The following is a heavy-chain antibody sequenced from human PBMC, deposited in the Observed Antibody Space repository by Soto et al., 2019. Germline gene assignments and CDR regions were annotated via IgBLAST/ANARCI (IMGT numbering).Heavy chain of an antibody. CDR2: ISSSGSTI. D-gene: IGHD4-17*01. J-gene: IGHJ3*01. V-gene: IGHV3-11*01. CDR3: ARRDFGDYVAAFDF. CDR1: GFTFSDYY. Sequence: GGSLRLSCAASGFTFSDYYMSWIRQAPGKGLEWVSYISSSGSTIYYADSVKGRFTISRDNAKNSLYLQMNSLRAEDTAVYYCARRDFGDYVAAFDFWGQGTMVTVPS.